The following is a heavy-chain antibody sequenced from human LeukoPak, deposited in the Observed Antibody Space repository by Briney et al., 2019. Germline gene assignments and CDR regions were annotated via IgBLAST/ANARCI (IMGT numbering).Heavy chain of an antibody. Sequence: GGSLRLSCAASGFTFSIYAMSWVRQAPGKGLEWVSTVSGSGHSTFYADSVKGRFTISRDNSKNTLYLQMNSLRAEDTAVYYCAKAPGVVVTAWYYFDYWGQGTLVTVSS. CDR1: GFTFSIYA. D-gene: IGHD2-21*02. CDR3: AKAPGVVVTAWYYFDY. CDR2: VSGSGHST. V-gene: IGHV3-23*01. J-gene: IGHJ4*02.